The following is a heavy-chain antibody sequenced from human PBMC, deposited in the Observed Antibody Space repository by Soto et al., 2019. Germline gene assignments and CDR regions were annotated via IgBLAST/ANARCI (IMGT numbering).Heavy chain of an antibody. V-gene: IGHV4-59*01. D-gene: IGHD6-13*01. CDR3: ARVTGIAATNWFDP. CDR1: AGSISSYY. CDR2: IYYSGST. J-gene: IGHJ5*02. Sequence: SETLSLTCTVSAGSISSYYWSWIRQPPGKGLEWIGYIYYSGSTNYNPSLKSRVTISVDTSKNQFSLKLSSVTAADTAVYYCARVTGIAATNWFDPWGQGTLVTVSS.